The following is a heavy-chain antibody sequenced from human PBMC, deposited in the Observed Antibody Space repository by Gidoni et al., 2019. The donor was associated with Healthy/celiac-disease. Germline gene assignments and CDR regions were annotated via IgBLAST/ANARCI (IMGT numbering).Heavy chain of an antibody. CDR2: INAGNGNT. D-gene: IGHD1-26*01. V-gene: IGHV1-3*01. CDR1: GYTFTSYA. CDR3: ARSANHNLGDYYYYYMDV. J-gene: IGHJ6*03. Sequence: QVQLVQSGAAVKKPGASVKVSCKASGYTFTSYAMHWVRQAPGQRLEWMGWINAGNGNTKYSQKFQGRVTITRDTSASTAYMELSSLRSEDTAVYYCARSANHNLGDYYYYYMDVWGKGTTVTVSS.